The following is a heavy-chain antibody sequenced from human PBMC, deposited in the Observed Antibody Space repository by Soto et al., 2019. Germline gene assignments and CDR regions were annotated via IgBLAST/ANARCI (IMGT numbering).Heavy chain of an antibody. Sequence: ASVKVSCKASGYTFTSYGISWVRQAPGQGLEWMGWISAYNGNTNYAQKLQGRVTMTTDTSTSTAYMELRSLRSDDTAVYYCARDPVYSISWYRPPPAEYFQHWGQGTLVTVSS. CDR3: ARDPVYSISWYRPPPAEYFQH. V-gene: IGHV1-18*01. CDR1: GYTFTSYG. CDR2: ISAYNGNT. D-gene: IGHD6-13*01. J-gene: IGHJ1*01.